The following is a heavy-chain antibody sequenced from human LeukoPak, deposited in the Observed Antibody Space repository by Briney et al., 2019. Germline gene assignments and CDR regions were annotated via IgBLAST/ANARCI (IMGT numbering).Heavy chain of an antibody. V-gene: IGHV3-21*01. CDR3: ASLDFWSGKDYYYGMDV. CDR2: ISSSSSYI. D-gene: IGHD3-3*01. CDR1: GFTFSSYS. J-gene: IGHJ6*02. Sequence: GGSLRLSCAASGFTFSSYSMNWVRQAPGKGLEWVSSISSSSSYIYYADSVKGRFTISRDNAKNSLFLHMTSLRAEDTAVYYCASLDFWSGKDYYYGMDVWGQGTTVTVSS.